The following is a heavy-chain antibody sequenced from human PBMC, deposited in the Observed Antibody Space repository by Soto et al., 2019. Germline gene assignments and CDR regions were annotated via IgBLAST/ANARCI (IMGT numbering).Heavy chain of an antibody. CDR3: AKFITMIVVVIGDAFDI. D-gene: IGHD3-22*01. CDR2: ISGSGGST. CDR1: GFTFSSYA. J-gene: IGHJ3*02. Sequence: ESGGGLVQPGGSLRLSCAASGFTFSSYAMNWVRQAPGKGLEWVSVISGSGGSTYYADSVKGRFTISRDNYKNTLYLQMNSLRAEDTAVYYCAKFITMIVVVIGDAFDIWGQGTMVTVSS. V-gene: IGHV3-23*01.